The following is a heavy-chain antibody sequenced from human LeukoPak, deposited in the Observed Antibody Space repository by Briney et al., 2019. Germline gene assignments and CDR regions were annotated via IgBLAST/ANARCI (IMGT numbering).Heavy chain of an antibody. CDR2: IDHSGST. CDR1: GASITSYY. CDR3: ARDNYGVGGFDY. Sequence: SETLSLTCTVSGASITSYYWSWIRQPPGKGLEWIGEIDHSGSTNYNPSLKSRVTISVGTSKNQFSLNLSSVTAADTAVYYCARDNYGVGGFDYWGQGTLVTVSS. V-gene: IGHV4-34*01. D-gene: IGHD4-11*01. J-gene: IGHJ4*02.